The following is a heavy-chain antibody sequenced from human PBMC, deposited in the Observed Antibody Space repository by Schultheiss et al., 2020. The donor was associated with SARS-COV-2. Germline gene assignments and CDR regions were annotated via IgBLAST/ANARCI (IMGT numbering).Heavy chain of an antibody. V-gene: IGHV2-5*01. CDR3: AHVDTAMDSFDY. CDR2: IYWNDDK. Sequence: SGPTLVKPTQTLTLTCTFSGFSLSTSGVGVGWIRQPPEKALEWLALIYWNDDKRYSPSLKSRLTITKDTSKNQVVLTMTNMDPVDTATYYCAHVDTAMDSFDYWGQGTLVTVSS. CDR1: GFSLSTSGVG. J-gene: IGHJ4*02. D-gene: IGHD5-18*01.